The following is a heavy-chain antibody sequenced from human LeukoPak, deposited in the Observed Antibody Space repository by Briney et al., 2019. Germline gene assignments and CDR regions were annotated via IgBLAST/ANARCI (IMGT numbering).Heavy chain of an antibody. Sequence: SQALSLTCAISGDSVSSNSAAWNWIRQSPSRGLEWLGRAYYRSKWYNDYAVSVKSRITINPDTSKNQFSLQLNSVTPEDTAVYYCAREEQQLGPNWFDPWGQGTLVTVSS. J-gene: IGHJ5*02. D-gene: IGHD6-13*01. CDR1: GDSVSSNSAA. CDR2: AYYRSKWYN. CDR3: AREEQQLGPNWFDP. V-gene: IGHV6-1*01.